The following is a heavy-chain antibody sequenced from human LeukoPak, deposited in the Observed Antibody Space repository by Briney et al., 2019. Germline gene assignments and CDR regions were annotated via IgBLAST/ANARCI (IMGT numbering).Heavy chain of an antibody. Sequence: ASVKVSCKASGGTFSSYAISWVRQPPGQGLKWMGGITPIFGTANSAQTFQGRVTITADESTSTAYMELSSLRSEDTAVYYCARGVVPAAHTGNWFDPWGQGTLVTVSS. J-gene: IGHJ5*02. V-gene: IGHV1-69*13. D-gene: IGHD2-2*01. CDR3: ARGVVPAAHTGNWFDP. CDR2: ITPIFGTA. CDR1: GGTFSSYA.